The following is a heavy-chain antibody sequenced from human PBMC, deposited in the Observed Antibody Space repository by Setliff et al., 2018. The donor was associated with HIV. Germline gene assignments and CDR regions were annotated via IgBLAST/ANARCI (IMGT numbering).Heavy chain of an antibody. CDR3: VRPRVFDSFDV. J-gene: IGHJ3*01. CDR2: INPNNGST. CDR1: GFLVTGYN. V-gene: IGHV1-2*06. Sequence: ASVKVSCKALGFLVTGYNVHWVRQAPGHGPEWLGRINPNNGSTNYAQKFQGRVTMPLDTSTSTVYLELKALTSDDTAVYYCVRPRVFDSFDVWGPGTMVTVSS.